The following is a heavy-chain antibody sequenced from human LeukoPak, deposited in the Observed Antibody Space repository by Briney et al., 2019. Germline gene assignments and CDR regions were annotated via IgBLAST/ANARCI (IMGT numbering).Heavy chain of an antibody. V-gene: IGHV3-30*18. J-gene: IGHJ4*02. CDR1: GFSFGSYG. Sequence: GGSLRLSCAASGFSFGSYGMHWVRQAPGKGLEWVAVISNDGSITKYGDSVRGRFTISRDNSKNTLYVQMNSLRTDDAAVYYCAKSKSPYPMDYIFDFWGQGTRVTVSS. D-gene: IGHD4-11*01. CDR3: AKSKSPYPMDYIFDF. CDR2: ISNDGSIT.